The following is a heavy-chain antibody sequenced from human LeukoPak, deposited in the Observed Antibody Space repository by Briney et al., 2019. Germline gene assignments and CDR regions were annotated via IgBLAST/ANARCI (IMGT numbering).Heavy chain of an antibody. Sequence: SETLSLTCAVYGGSFSGYYWSWIRQPPGKGLEWIGEINHSGSTNYNPSLKSRVTISVDTSKNQFSLKLSSVTAADTAVYYCARDSGVTIQRLSYDYWGQGTLVTVSS. V-gene: IGHV4-34*01. CDR3: ARDSGVTIQRLSYDY. CDR1: GGSFSGYY. CDR2: INHSGST. J-gene: IGHJ4*02. D-gene: IGHD1-26*01.